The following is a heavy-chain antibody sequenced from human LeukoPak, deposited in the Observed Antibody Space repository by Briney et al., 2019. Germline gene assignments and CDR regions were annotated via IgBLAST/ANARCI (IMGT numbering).Heavy chain of an antibody. J-gene: IGHJ4*02. CDR2: ISWNSGSI. CDR1: GFTFDDYA. Sequence: GGSLRLSCAASGFTFDDYAMHWVRHAPGKGLEWVSGISWNSGSIGYADSVKGRFTISRDNAKNSLYLQMNSLRAEDTALYYCATNSGSPGGYWGQGTLVTVSS. V-gene: IGHV3-9*01. CDR3: ATNSGSPGGY. D-gene: IGHD1-26*01.